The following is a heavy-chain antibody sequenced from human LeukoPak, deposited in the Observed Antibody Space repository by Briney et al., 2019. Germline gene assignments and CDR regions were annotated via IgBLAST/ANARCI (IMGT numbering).Heavy chain of an antibody. D-gene: IGHD3-9*01. CDR1: GYTFTSYY. V-gene: IGHV1-2*02. CDR2: INPNSGGT. Sequence: ASVKVSCKASGYTFTSYYMHWVRQAPGQGLEWMGWINPNSGGTNYAQKFQGRVTMTRDTSISTAYMELSRLRSDDTAVYYCARVVGYDILTGYSNYFDYWGQGTLVTVSS. J-gene: IGHJ4*02. CDR3: ARVVGYDILTGYSNYFDY.